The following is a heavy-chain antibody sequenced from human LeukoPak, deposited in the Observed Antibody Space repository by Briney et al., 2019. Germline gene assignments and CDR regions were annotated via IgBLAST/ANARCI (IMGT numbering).Heavy chain of an antibody. V-gene: IGHV4-38-2*01. Sequence: SETLSLTCAVSGYSISSGYYWGWIRQPPGKGLEWIGSIYHSGSTNYNPSLKSRVTISVDTSKNQFSLKLSSVTAADTAVYYCARRGSKSGWFDPWGQGTLVTVSS. CDR3: ARRGSKSGWFDP. CDR2: IYHSGST. J-gene: IGHJ5*02. CDR1: GYSISSGYY. D-gene: IGHD2-15*01.